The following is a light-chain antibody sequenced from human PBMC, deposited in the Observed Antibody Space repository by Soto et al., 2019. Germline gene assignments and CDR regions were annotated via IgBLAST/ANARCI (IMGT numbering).Light chain of an antibody. CDR1: SGSVSSFHY. Sequence: QTVVTQEPSFSVSPGGTVTLTCGLRSGSVSSFHYPSWYQQTPGQPPRTLIYSTNTRSSGVPDRFSGSILGNKAALTITGAQADDESDYYCVLYMGSGISVFGGGTKVTVL. V-gene: IGLV8-61*01. CDR3: VLYMGSGISV. J-gene: IGLJ3*02. CDR2: STN.